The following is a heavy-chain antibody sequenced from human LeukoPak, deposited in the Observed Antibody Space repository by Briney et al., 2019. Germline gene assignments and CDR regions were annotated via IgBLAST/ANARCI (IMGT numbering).Heavy chain of an antibody. D-gene: IGHD3-10*01. Sequence: PSETLSLTCAVYGGSFSGYYWTWIRQSPGEGLEWIGEINHRGSTNYNPPLKSRVTMSLDTFKTEFSLRLTAVTAADTAVYYCARGGITMPAAPFDHWGQGTLVTVSS. CDR2: INHRGST. CDR1: GGSFSGYY. J-gene: IGHJ4*02. V-gene: IGHV4-34*01. CDR3: ARGGITMPAAPFDH.